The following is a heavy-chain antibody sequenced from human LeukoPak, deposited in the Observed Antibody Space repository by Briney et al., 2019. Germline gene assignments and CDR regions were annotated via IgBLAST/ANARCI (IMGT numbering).Heavy chain of an antibody. J-gene: IGHJ4*02. CDR3: ARDYGDYKFDY. CDR1: GYTSTGYY. V-gene: IGHV1-2*04. CDR2: INPNSGGT. D-gene: IGHD4-17*01. Sequence: ASVKVSCKASGYTSTGYYMHWVRQAPGQGLEWMGWINPNSGGTNYAQKFQGWVTMTRDTSISTAYMELSRLRSDDTAVYYCARDYGDYKFDYWGQGTLVTVSS.